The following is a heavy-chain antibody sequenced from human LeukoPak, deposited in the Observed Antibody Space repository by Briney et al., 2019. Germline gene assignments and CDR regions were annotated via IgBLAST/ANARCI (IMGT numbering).Heavy chain of an antibody. J-gene: IGHJ3*02. Sequence: SETLSLTCTVSGGSISSNYWSWIRQPPGKGLEWIGYIYYSGSTNYNPSLKSRVTISVDTSKNQFSLKLSSVTAADTAVYYCAREGRWFYDSSGPEAGDAFDIWGQGTMVTVSS. CDR3: AREGRWFYDSSGPEAGDAFDI. V-gene: IGHV4-59*01. CDR1: GGSISSNY. D-gene: IGHD3-22*01. CDR2: IYYSGST.